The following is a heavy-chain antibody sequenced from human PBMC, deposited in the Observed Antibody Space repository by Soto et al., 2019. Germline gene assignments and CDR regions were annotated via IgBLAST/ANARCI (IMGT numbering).Heavy chain of an antibody. D-gene: IGHD1-26*01. V-gene: IGHV2-5*02. J-gene: IGHJ4*02. Sequence: QITLKESGPTLVKPTQTLTLTCTFSGFSLSTSGVGVGWIRQPPGKALEWLALIYWDDDKRYSPSLKSRLTITKDTSKNHGVLTMTNMDPVDTAPYYCARAVEGELHWGQGTLVTVSS. CDR3: ARAVEGELH. CDR2: IYWDDDK. CDR1: GFSLSTSGVG.